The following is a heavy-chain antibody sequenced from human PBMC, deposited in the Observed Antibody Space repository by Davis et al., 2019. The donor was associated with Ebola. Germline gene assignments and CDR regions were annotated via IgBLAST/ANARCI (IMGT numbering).Heavy chain of an antibody. CDR2: INHSGST. CDR3: ARRRDSGYDYGADY. CDR1: GGSFSGYY. D-gene: IGHD5-12*01. J-gene: IGHJ4*02. Sequence: SETLSLTCAVYGGSFSGYYWSWIRQPPGKGLEWIGEINHSGSTNCNPSLKSRVTISVDTSKNQFSLQLNSVTAADTAVYYCARRRDSGYDYGADYWGQGTLVTVSS. V-gene: IGHV4-34*01.